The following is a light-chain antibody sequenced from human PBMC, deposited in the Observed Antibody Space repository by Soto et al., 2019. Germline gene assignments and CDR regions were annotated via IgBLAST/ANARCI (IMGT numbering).Light chain of an antibody. Sequence: PRETATLSGRGSQSVSNNYVAWYQQKPGQAPRVLIYGASNRATGIPDRFSGSGSGTDFTLTVSCLVPAFLLVYYCHQYGSSPRSFGQGTRLEIK. J-gene: IGKJ5*01. V-gene: IGKV3-20*01. CDR2: GAS. CDR3: HQYGSSPRS. CDR1: QSVSNNY.